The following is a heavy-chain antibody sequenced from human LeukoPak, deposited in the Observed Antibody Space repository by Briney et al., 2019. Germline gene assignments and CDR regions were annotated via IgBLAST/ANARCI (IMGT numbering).Heavy chain of an antibody. Sequence: ASVKVSCKASGYPFTGYYLHWVRQAPGQGLEWMGWINPNSGFTNYAQKFQGRVTMTRDTSISTAYMELSRLRSDDTAVYYCARADCSSTSCYYYYYGMDVRGQGTTVTVSS. CDR3: ARADCSSTSCYYYYYGMDV. V-gene: IGHV1-2*02. J-gene: IGHJ6*02. D-gene: IGHD2-2*01. CDR1: GYPFTGYY. CDR2: INPNSGFT.